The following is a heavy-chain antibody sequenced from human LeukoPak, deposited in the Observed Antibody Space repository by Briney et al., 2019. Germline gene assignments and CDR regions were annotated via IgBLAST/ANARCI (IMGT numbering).Heavy chain of an antibody. CDR3: ARGPLLWFGGNQYNWFDP. CDR1: GGSISSRSYY. Sequence: SETLSLTCTVSGGSISSRSYYWGWIRQPPGKGLEWIGSIYYSGSTYYNPSLKSRVTISVDTSKNQFSLKLSSVTAADTAVYYCARGPLLWFGGNQYNWFDPWGQGTLVTVSS. V-gene: IGHV4-39*01. D-gene: IGHD3-10*01. J-gene: IGHJ5*02. CDR2: IYYSGST.